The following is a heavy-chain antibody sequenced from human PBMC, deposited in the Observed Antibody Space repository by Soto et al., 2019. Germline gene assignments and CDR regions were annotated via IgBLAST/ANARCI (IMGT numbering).Heavy chain of an antibody. J-gene: IGHJ6*02. CDR2: IDPNNGDT. CDR3: ARLRGQFYYGMDV. Sequence: QVQLVQCGAEVKKPGASVNVSCKASGYNFIGYYIHWVRQAPGQGLQWMGWIDPNNGDTDSAQKFQGRITMTRDTSISTVYMDLSSLRIDDMAIYYCARLRGQFYYGMDVWGQGTTVAVSS. V-gene: IGHV1-2*02. D-gene: IGHD6-19*01. CDR1: GYNFIGYY.